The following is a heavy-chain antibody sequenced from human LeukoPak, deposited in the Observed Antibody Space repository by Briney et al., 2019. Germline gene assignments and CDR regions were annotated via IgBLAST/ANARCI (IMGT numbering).Heavy chain of an antibody. CDR1: GGSISSYY. CDR2: VYYSGST. CDR3: ASGSSSWGYFDY. J-gene: IGHJ4*02. D-gene: IGHD6-13*01. V-gene: IGHV4-59*01. Sequence: SETLSLTCTVSGGSISSYYWSWIRQPPGKGLEWIGYVYYSGSTNYSPSLKSRVTISVDTSKNQFSLKLSSVTAADTAVYYCASGSSSWGYFDYWGQGTLVTVSS.